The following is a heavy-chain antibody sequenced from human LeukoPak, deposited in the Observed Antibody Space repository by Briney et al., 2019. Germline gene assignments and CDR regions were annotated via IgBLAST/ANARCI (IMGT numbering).Heavy chain of an antibody. D-gene: IGHD5-12*01. CDR3: ARGLATIDY. V-gene: IGHV5-51*01. CDR2: VYPGDSDT. J-gene: IGHJ4*02. CDR1: GYSFSTYW. Sequence: GESLKISCKGSGYSFSTYWIGWVRPMPGKGLEWMGIVYPGDSDTRYSPSFQGQVSFSADKSSSTAYLQWSSLKASDSAMYYCARGLATIDYWGQGTLVTVSS.